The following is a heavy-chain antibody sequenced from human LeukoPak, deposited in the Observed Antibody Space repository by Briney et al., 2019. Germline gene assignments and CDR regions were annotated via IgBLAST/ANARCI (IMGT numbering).Heavy chain of an antibody. Sequence: SETLSLTCTVSGVSISSYYWSWVRQSPGKGLEWVGYIYYSGSTNFNPSLKSRVTISVDTSKNQFSLKLSSVTAADTAVYYCARASSGGYNWFDPWGQGTLVTVSS. CDR1: GVSISSYY. J-gene: IGHJ5*02. V-gene: IGHV4-59*01. CDR3: ARASSGGYNWFDP. D-gene: IGHD6-19*01. CDR2: IYYSGST.